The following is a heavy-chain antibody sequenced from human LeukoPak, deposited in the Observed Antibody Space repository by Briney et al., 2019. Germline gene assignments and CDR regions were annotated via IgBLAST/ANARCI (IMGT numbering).Heavy chain of an antibody. CDR2: INSDGSST. Sequence: LGGSLRLSCAASGFTFSSYWMHWVRQAPGKGLVWVSRINSDGSSTSYADSVKGRFTISRDNAKNTLYLQMNSLRAEDTAVYYCASHCSSTSCYDSRDYWGQGTLVTVSS. V-gene: IGHV3-74*01. J-gene: IGHJ4*02. CDR1: GFTFSSYW. CDR3: ASHCSSTSCYDSRDY. D-gene: IGHD2-2*01.